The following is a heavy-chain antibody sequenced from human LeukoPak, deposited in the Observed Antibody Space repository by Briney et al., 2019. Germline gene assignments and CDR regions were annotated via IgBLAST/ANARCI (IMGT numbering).Heavy chain of an antibody. CDR1: GGSISSYY. V-gene: IGHV4-59*01. D-gene: IGHD6-19*01. J-gene: IGHJ5*02. CDR2: IYYSGST. CDR3: ARIYSGGYSNWFDP. Sequence: SETLSLTCTVSGGSISSYYWSWIRQPPGKGLEWIGYIYYSGSTNYNPSLKSRVTISVDTSKNQFSLKLSSVTAADTAVYYCARIYSGGYSNWFDPWGQGTLVTVSS.